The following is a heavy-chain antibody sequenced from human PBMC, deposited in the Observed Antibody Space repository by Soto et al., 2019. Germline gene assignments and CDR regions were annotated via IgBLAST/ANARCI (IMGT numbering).Heavy chain of an antibody. CDR3: ASGIKDRYYYYGMDV. CDR1: GGSISSGGYY. J-gene: IGHJ6*02. D-gene: IGHD1-26*01. Sequence: QVQLQESGPGLVKPSQTLSLTCTVSGGSISSGGYYWSWIRQHPGKGLEWIGYIYYSGSTYYNPSLKSRVTISVDTSKNQFSLKLSSVTAADTTVYYCASGIKDRYYYYGMDVWGQGTTVTVSS. CDR2: IYYSGST. V-gene: IGHV4-31*03.